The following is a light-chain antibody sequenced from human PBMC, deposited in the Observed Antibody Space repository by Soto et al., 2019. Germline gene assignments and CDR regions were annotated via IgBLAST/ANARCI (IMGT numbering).Light chain of an antibody. CDR2: DVS. CDR1: SSDVGGYNY. V-gene: IGLV2-14*01. CDR3: SSYTSTSTYV. Sequence: QSALTQPASVSGSPGQSITISCTGTSSDVGGYNYVSWYQQHPGKAPKLMIYDVSNRPSGVSNRFSGSKSGNTASLTISGIQAEDEADYYFSSYTSTSTYVFGAGTKVTVL. J-gene: IGLJ1*01.